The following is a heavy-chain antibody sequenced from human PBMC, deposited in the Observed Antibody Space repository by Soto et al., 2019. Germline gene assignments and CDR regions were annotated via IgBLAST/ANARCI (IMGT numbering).Heavy chain of an antibody. CDR1: GGSFSGYY. Sequence: SETLSLTCAVYGGSFSGYYWSWIRQPPGKGLEWIGEINHSGSTNYNPSLKSRVTISADTSKNQISLKLTSATAADTAVYFCARGVGSSPPRYWGRGTLVTVSS. V-gene: IGHV4-34*01. J-gene: IGHJ4*02. D-gene: IGHD3-9*01. CDR3: ARGVGSSPPRY. CDR2: INHSGST.